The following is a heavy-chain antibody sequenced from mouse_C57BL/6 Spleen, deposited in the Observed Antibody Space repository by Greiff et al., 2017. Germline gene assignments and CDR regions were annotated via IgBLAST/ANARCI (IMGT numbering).Heavy chain of an antibody. CDR2: INPSNGGT. J-gene: IGHJ4*01. CDR1: GYTFTSYW. D-gene: IGHD1-1*01. V-gene: IGHV1-53*01. CDR3: ARKGNYGSRKGDAMDY. Sequence: VQLQQPGTELVKPGASVKLSCKASGYTFTSYWMHWVKQRPGQGLEWIGNINPSNGGTNYNEKFKSKATLTVDKSSSTAYMQLSSLTSEDSAVYYCARKGNYGSRKGDAMDYWGQGTSVTVSS.